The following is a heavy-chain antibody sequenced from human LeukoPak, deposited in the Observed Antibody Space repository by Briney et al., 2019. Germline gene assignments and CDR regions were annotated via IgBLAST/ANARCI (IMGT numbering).Heavy chain of an antibody. CDR2: IYHSGST. J-gene: IGHJ6*03. Sequence: SETLSLTCAVSGYSISSGYYCGWIRQPPGKGLEWIGSIYHSGSTYYNPSLKSRVTISVDTSKNQFSLKLSSVTAADTAVYYCARRQGYYYYMDVWGKGPRSPSP. V-gene: IGHV4-38-2*01. CDR1: GYSISSGYY. CDR3: ARRQGYYYYMDV.